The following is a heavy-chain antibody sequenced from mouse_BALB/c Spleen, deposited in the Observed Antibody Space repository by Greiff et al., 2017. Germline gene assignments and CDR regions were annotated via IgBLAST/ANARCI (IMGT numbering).Heavy chain of an antibody. Sequence: VQLQQSGAELAKPGASVKMSCKASGYTFTSYWMHWVKQRPGQGLEWIGYINPSTGYTEYNQKFKDKATLTADKSSSTAYMQLSSLTSEDSAVYYCARSDWDGYWGQGTTLTVSS. CDR2: INPSTGYT. CDR3: ARSDWDGY. J-gene: IGHJ2*01. D-gene: IGHD4-1*01. CDR1: GYTFTSYW. V-gene: IGHV1-7*01.